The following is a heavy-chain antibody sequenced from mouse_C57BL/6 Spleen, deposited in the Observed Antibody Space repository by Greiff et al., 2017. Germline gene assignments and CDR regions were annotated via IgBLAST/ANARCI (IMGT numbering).Heavy chain of an antibody. V-gene: IGHV1-55*01. J-gene: IGHJ2*01. CDR2: IYPGSGST. Sequence: QVQLQQPGAELVKPGASVKMSCKASGYTFTSYWITWVKQRPGQGLEWIGDIYPGSGSTKYNEKFKSKATLTVDTASSTAYMQLSSLTSEDSAVYYCAREGVPHFDYWGQSTTLTVSS. D-gene: IGHD5-1*01. CDR3: AREGVPHFDY. CDR1: GYTFTSYW.